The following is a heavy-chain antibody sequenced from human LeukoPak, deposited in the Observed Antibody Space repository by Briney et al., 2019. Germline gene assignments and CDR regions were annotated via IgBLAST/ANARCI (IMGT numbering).Heavy chain of an antibody. V-gene: IGHV1-2*02. CDR2: INPNSGGT. Sequence: ASVKVSCKASGYTFTGCYMHWVRQAPGQGLEWMGWINPNSGGTNYAQKFQGRVTMTRDTSISTAYMELSRLRSDDTAVYYCARELRITIFGVVHSCWFDPWGQGTLVTVSS. CDR3: ARELRITIFGVVHSCWFDP. J-gene: IGHJ5*02. D-gene: IGHD3-3*01. CDR1: GYTFTGCY.